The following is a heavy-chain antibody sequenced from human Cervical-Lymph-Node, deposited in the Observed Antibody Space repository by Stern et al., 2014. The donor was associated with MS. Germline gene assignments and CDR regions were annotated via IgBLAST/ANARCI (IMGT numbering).Heavy chain of an antibody. CDR3: ARQGAYCSSTSCYDFDY. Sequence: QLQLQESGPGLVKPSETLSLTCTVSGGSISSSSYYGAWIRQPPGQGLEWIGSIYYGGTTYYNPSLKSRVTISVDTSKNQFSLKLTSVTAADTAVYYCARQGAYCSSTSCYDFDYWGQGTLVTVSS. CDR2: IYYGGTT. CDR1: GGSISSSSYY. J-gene: IGHJ4*02. D-gene: IGHD2-2*01. V-gene: IGHV4-39*01.